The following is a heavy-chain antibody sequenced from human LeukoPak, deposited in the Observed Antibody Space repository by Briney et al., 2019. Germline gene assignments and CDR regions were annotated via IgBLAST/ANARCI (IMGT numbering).Heavy chain of an antibody. CDR2: IHSSGTT. J-gene: IGHJ6*03. V-gene: IGHV4-4*09. CDR3: ARLTATPAGSYHYHYIHV. D-gene: IGHD3-9*01. CDR1: GDSISGYY. Sequence: SETLSLTCTVSGDSISGYYYNWIRQPPGKGPEWIGFIHSSGTTEYIPSLRGRVTLSVATSKNQLSLKLTSVTAADTAVYYCARLTATPAGSYHYHYIHVWGKGTTVTVSS.